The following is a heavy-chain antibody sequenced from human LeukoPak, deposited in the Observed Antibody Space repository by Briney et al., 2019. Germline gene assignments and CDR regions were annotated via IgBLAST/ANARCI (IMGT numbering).Heavy chain of an antibody. D-gene: IGHD4-17*01. Sequence: PGGSLRLSCAASGFTFSDAWMSWVRQAPGQGLEWVGRIKSKTDGGKTDYDAPGKGRFTISRDDSKNTLYLQMNSLKSEDTAVYYCTTVNYGVYDSGDEGTLVTVSS. CDR2: IKSKTDGGKT. V-gene: IGHV3-15*01. J-gene: IGHJ5*01. CDR1: GFTFSDAW. CDR3: TTVNYGVYDS.